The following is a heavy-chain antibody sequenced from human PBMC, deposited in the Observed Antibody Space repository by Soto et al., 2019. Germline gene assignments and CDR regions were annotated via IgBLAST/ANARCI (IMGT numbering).Heavy chain of an antibody. D-gene: IGHD2-2*01. V-gene: IGHV3-30*04. Sequence: GGSLRLSCAASGFTFSHYAMHWVRQAPGKGLEWVAVISYDGSNKYYADSVKGRFTISRDNSKNTLYLQMNSLRAEGTAVYYCAKAEGSIVVVPAALFGMDVWGQGTTVTVSS. CDR2: ISYDGSNK. J-gene: IGHJ6*02. CDR3: AKAEGSIVVVPAALFGMDV. CDR1: GFTFSHYA.